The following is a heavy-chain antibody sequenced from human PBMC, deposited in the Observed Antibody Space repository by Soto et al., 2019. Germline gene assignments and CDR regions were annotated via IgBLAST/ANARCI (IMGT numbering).Heavy chain of an antibody. D-gene: IGHD6-13*01. CDR3: ARGWSSSWPY. J-gene: IGHJ4*02. Sequence: SETLSLTCTVSSVSISSYFWSWIRQAPGKGLEWIAFKHDTGSTNYNPSLKGRVSISVDASKNRISLTVNSVTAADTAVYYCARGWSSSWPYWGQGILVTVSS. V-gene: IGHV4-59*01. CDR2: KHDTGST. CDR1: SVSISSYF.